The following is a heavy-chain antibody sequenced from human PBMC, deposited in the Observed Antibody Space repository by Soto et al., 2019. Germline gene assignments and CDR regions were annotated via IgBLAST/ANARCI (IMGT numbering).Heavy chain of an antibody. CDR3: AGHSLQQSFNY. D-gene: IGHD6-13*01. V-gene: IGHV4-59*08. CDR2: IYYSGST. Sequence: SETLSLTCTVSGGSISSYYWSWIRQPPGKGLEWIGYIYYSGSTNYNPSLKSRVTISGDTSKNQFSLKLNSVTAADTALYYCAGHSLQQSFNYWGQGTQVTVSS. J-gene: IGHJ4*02. CDR1: GGSISSYY.